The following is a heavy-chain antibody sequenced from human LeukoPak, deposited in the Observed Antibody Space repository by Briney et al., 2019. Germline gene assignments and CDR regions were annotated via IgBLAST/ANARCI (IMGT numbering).Heavy chain of an antibody. CDR1: EFTVSRNY. J-gene: IGHJ4*02. Sequence: GGSLRLSCTASEFTVSRNYMLWVRQAPGKGLEWVSLIFRNGDTHYADSVKGRFTISRDTSKNTVSLQMNSLRVEDTAMYYCTRDQMNYWGQGTLVTASS. CDR2: IFRNGDT. V-gene: IGHV3-53*01. CDR3: TRDQMNY. D-gene: IGHD5-24*01.